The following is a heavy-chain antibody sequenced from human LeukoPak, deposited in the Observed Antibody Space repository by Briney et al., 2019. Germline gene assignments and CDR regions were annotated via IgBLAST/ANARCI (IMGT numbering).Heavy chain of an antibody. CDR2: ISYDGSNK. Sequence: PGGSLRLSCAASGFTFSSYGMHWVRQAPGKGLEWVAVISYDGSNKYYADSVKGRFTISRDNSKNTLYLQMNSLRAEDTAVYYCAKVRYYYGSGSYQTNFDSWGQGTLVTVSS. CDR1: GFTFSSYG. D-gene: IGHD3-10*01. CDR3: AKVRYYYGSGSYQTNFDS. J-gene: IGHJ4*02. V-gene: IGHV3-30*18.